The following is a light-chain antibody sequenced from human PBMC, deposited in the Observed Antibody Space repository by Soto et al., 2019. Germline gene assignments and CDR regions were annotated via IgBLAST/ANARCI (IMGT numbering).Light chain of an antibody. V-gene: IGKV1-5*01. CDR3: QQLNSYPMYT. CDR1: QSISSW. J-gene: IGKJ2*01. CDR2: DAS. Sequence: DIQMTQSPSTLSASVGDRVTITCRASQSISSWLAWYQQKPGKAPKLLIYDASTLQSGVPSRFSGSGSGTDFTLTISSLQPEDFATYYCQQLNSYPMYTFGQGTKLEI.